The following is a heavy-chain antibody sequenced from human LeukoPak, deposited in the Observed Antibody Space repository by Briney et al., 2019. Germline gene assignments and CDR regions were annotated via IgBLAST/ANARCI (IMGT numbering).Heavy chain of an antibody. V-gene: IGHV4-59*01. CDR2: IYDSGST. J-gene: IGHJ4*02. D-gene: IGHD7-27*01. Sequence: SETLSLTCTVSGVSISSYYWSWIRQPPGKGLEWIGYIYDSGSTNYNPSLKSRVSISVDTSKNQFSLKLSSVTAADTAVYYCARKTNWGSVDYWGPGTLVTVSS. CDR1: GVSISSYY. CDR3: ARKTNWGSVDY.